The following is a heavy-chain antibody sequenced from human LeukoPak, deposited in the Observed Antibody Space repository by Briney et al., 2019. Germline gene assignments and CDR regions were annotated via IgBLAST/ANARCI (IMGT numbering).Heavy chain of an antibody. J-gene: IGHJ4*02. D-gene: IGHD2-2*02. CDR2: INPNSGGT. CDR1: GYTFTGYY. CDR3: ARTIPVTVIYYFDY. V-gene: IGHV1-2*02. Sequence: GASVKVSCKASGYTFTGYYIHWVRQAPGQGLEWMGWINPNSGGTNYAQKFQGRVTMTRDTSISTAYMELSRLRSDDTAVYYCARTIPVTVIYYFDYWGQGTLVTVPS.